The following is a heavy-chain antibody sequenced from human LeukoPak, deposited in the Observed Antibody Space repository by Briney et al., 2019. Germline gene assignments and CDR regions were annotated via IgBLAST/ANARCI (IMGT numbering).Heavy chain of an antibody. V-gene: IGHV1-46*01. Sequence: ASVKVSCKASGYTFTSYYMHWVRQAPGQGLEWMGLINPSGGSTSYAQKFQGRVTMTRDTSTSTVYMELSRLRSDDTAVYYCARERGGDGYNRDAFDIWGQGTMVTVSS. CDR2: INPSGGST. CDR3: ARERGGDGYNRDAFDI. J-gene: IGHJ3*02. D-gene: IGHD5-24*01. CDR1: GYTFTSYY.